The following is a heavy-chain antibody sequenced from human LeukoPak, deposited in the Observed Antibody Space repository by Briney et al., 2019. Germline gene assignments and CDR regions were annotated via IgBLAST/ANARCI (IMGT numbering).Heavy chain of an antibody. J-gene: IGHJ4*02. CDR2: ISSSSSYI. CDR1: GFTFSSYS. CDR3: AKDGLMVRGVIFDY. V-gene: IGHV3-21*04. Sequence: PGGSLRLSCAASGFTFSSYSMTWVRQAPGKGLEWVSSISSSSSYIYYADSVKGRFTISRDNSKNTLYLQMNSLRAEDTAVYYCAKDGLMVRGVIFDYWGQGTLVTVSS. D-gene: IGHD3-10*01.